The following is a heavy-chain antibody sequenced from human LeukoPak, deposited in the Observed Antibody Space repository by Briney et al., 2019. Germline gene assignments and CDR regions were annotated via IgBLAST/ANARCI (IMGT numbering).Heavy chain of an antibody. J-gene: IGHJ5*02. D-gene: IGHD1-26*01. CDR1: GYTFTGYY. CDR3: ARDASKREVNWFDP. V-gene: IGHV1-2*02. CDR2: INPNSGGT. Sequence: ASVKVSCKASGYTFTGYYMHWVRQAPGQGLEWMGWINPNSGGTNYAQKFQGRVTMTRDTSISTAYMELSRLRSDDTAVYYCARDASKREVNWFDPWGRGTLVTVSS.